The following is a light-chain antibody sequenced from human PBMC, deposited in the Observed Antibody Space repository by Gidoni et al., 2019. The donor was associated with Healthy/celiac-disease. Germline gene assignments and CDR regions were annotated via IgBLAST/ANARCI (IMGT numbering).Light chain of an antibody. Sequence: DIVMTQSPDSLAVSLGERATINCKSSQSVLYSSNNKNYLAWYQQQPGQPPKLLIYWASTGESGVPDRFSGSGSGTDFTLTISSLQAEDVAVYYCQQYYSTPYTFGQGTKLEIK. CDR3: QQYYSTPYT. J-gene: IGKJ2*01. CDR1: QSVLYSSNNKNY. CDR2: WAS. V-gene: IGKV4-1*01.